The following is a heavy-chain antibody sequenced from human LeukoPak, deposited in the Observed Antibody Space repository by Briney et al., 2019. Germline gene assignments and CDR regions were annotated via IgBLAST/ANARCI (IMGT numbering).Heavy chain of an antibody. CDR2: LEPEEGET. J-gene: IGHJ5*02. CDR3: ATESGASVMGGLDI. D-gene: IGHD2-8*01. Sequence: ASVKVSCKVSGDSLNELSIHWVRQAPGKGLEWMGGLEPEEGETLHAEKFEGRVNMTEDTSTGTAYLELSSLRSEDMGVYYCATESGASVMGGLDIWGQGILVTVSS. CDR1: GDSLNELS. V-gene: IGHV1-24*01.